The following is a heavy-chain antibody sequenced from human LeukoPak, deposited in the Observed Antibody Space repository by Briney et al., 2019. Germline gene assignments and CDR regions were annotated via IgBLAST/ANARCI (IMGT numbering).Heavy chain of an antibody. D-gene: IGHD3-22*01. CDR3: ARVNYDSSGYYYDGLDV. Sequence: ASVKVSCKASGYTFTSYGINWVRQATGQGLEWMGWMNPNSGNTGYAQEIQGRVTMARNTSISTAYMELSSLRSEDTAIYYCARVNYDSSGYYYDGLDVWGQGTTVTVSS. CDR1: GYTFTSYG. CDR2: MNPNSGNT. V-gene: IGHV1-8*01. J-gene: IGHJ6*02.